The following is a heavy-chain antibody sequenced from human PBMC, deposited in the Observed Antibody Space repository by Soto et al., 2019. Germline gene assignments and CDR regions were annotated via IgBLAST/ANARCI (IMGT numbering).Heavy chain of an antibody. J-gene: IGHJ1*01. CDR1: GFTFDDYA. CDR2: ISWNSGSI. CDR3: AKDRTQAVAGHFQH. Sequence: PGGSLRLSCAASGFTFDDYAMHWVRQAPGKGLEWVSGISWNSGSIGYADSVKGRFTISRDNAKNSLYLQMNSLRAEDTALYYCAKDRTQAVAGHFQHWGQGTLVTVSS. V-gene: IGHV3-9*01. D-gene: IGHD6-19*01.